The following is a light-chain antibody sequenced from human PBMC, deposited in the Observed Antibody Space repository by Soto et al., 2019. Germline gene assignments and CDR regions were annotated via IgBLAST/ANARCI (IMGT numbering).Light chain of an antibody. Sequence: QAVVTQEPSLTVSPGGTVTLTCGSSTGAVTSGHYPYWFQQKPGQAPRTLIYDTSNKHSWTPARFSGSLLGGKAALTLSGAQPEDEAEYYCLLSYSGPRLYVFGTGTKVTVL. J-gene: IGLJ1*01. V-gene: IGLV7-46*01. CDR1: TGAVTSGHY. CDR2: DTS. CDR3: LLSYSGPRLYV.